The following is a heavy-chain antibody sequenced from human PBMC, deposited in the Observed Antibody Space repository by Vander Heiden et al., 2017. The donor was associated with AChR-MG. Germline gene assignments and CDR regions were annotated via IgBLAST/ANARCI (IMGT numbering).Heavy chain of an antibody. CDR3: ARVSGGYQSNYYFDY. Sequence: QVQLVESGGGVVQPGRSLRLSCAASGFTFSSYGMHWVRQAPGKGLEWVAVIWYDGSNKYYADSVKGRFTISRDNSKNTLYLQMNSLRAEDTAVYYCARVSGGYQSNYYFDYWGQGTLVTVSS. CDR1: GFTFSSYG. V-gene: IGHV3-33*01. D-gene: IGHD3-22*01. J-gene: IGHJ4*02. CDR2: IWYDGSNK.